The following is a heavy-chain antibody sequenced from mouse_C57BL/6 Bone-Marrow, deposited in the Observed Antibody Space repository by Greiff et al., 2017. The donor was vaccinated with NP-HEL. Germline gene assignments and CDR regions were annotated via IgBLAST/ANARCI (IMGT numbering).Heavy chain of an antibody. J-gene: IGHJ2*01. CDR1: GFTFSDYY. CDR3: ARDLGRGYFDY. D-gene: IGHD4-1*01. CDR2: ISNGGGST. Sequence: EVKLVESGGGLVQPGGSLKLSCAASGFTFSDYYMYWVRQTPEKRLEWVAYISNGGGSTYYPDTVQGRFTISRDNAKNTLYLQMSRLKSEDTAMYYCARDLGRGYFDYWGQGTTLTVSS. V-gene: IGHV5-12*01.